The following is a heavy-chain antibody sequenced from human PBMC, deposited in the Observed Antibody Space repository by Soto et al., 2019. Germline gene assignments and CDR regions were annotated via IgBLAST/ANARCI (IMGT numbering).Heavy chain of an antibody. CDR2: ISGSGGST. J-gene: IGHJ4*02. V-gene: IGHV3-23*01. Sequence: PGGSLRLSCAASGFTFSSYAMSWVRQAPGKGLEWVSAISGSGGSTYYADSVKGRFTISRDNSKNTLYLQMNSPRAEDTAVYYCAKETYYDFWSGYFDYWGQGTLVTVSS. CDR1: GFTFSSYA. CDR3: AKETYYDFWSGYFDY. D-gene: IGHD3-3*01.